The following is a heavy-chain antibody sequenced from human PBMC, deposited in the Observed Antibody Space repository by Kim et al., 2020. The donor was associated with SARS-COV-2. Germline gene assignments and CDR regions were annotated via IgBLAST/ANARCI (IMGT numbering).Heavy chain of an antibody. D-gene: IGHD6-13*01. CDR3: ARDTIEAAGTSYYMDV. J-gene: IGHJ6*03. V-gene: IGHV4-59*01. Sequence: PKSRVTIPVDTSKNQFSLKLSSVTAADTAVYYCARDTIEAAGTSYYMDVWGKGTTVTVSS.